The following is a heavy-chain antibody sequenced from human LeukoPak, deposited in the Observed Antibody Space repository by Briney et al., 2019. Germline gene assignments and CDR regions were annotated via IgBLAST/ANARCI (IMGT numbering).Heavy chain of an antibody. CDR3: ARGLSAVAGKGY. CDR1: GGSFCGYY. Sequence: SETLSLTCAVYGGSFCGYYWSWIRQPPGKGLEWIGEINHSGSTNYNPSLKSRVTISVDTSKNQFSLKLSSVTAADTAVHYCARGLSAVAGKGYWGQGTLVTVSS. J-gene: IGHJ4*02. CDR2: INHSGST. D-gene: IGHD6-19*01. V-gene: IGHV4-34*01.